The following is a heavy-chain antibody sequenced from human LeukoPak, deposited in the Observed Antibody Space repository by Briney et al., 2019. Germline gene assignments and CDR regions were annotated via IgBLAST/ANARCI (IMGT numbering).Heavy chain of an antibody. D-gene: IGHD5-18*01. J-gene: IGHJ6*03. CDR3: ARETRYSYGLGYYYYYMDV. V-gene: IGHV3-74*01. Sequence: PGGSLRLSCAASGFTFSSYWMHWVRQAPGKGLVWVSRINTDGSSTGYADSVKGRFTISRDNAKNTLYLQMNSLRAEDTAVYYCARETRYSYGLGYYYYYMDVWGKGTTVTVSS. CDR1: GFTFSSYW. CDR2: INTDGSST.